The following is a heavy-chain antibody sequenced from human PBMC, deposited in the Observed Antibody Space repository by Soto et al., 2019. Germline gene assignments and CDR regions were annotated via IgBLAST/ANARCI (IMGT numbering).Heavy chain of an antibody. V-gene: IGHV1-69*01. D-gene: IGHD3-10*01. CDR2: IVPLFGTP. CDR3: ARIAMVRGVISGLFDP. J-gene: IGHJ5*02. Sequence: QVQLVQSGAEVKKPGSSVKVSCKASGGAFSNYGINWVRQAPGQGLEWMGGIVPLFGTPEYAQKFQGRVTITTDESTSTAYMELSSLRSEDTALYFCARIAMVRGVISGLFDPWGQRTLVTVSS. CDR1: GGAFSNYG.